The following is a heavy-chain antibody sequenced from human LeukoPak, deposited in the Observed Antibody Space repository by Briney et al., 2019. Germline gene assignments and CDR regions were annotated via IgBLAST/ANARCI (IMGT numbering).Heavy chain of an antibody. CDR3: ARRVVVATDNWLDP. Sequence: GESLKISCKGSGYSFTGYWIGWVRQMPGKGLEWMGTIYPGDSDTRYSPSFQGQVTISADKSISTAYLQWSSLKASDTAMYYCARRVVVATDNWLDPWGQGTLVTVSS. D-gene: IGHD2-15*01. CDR1: GYSFTGYW. J-gene: IGHJ5*02. CDR2: IYPGDSDT. V-gene: IGHV5-51*01.